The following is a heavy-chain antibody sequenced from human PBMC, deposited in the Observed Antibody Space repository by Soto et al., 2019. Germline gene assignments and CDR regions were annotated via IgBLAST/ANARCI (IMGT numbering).Heavy chain of an antibody. CDR3: ARDRNVLLWFGVSNNYGMDV. D-gene: IGHD3-10*01. CDR2: ISAYNGNT. CDR1: GYTFTSYG. J-gene: IGHJ6*02. V-gene: IGHV1-18*01. Sequence: GASVKVFCKSSGYTFTSYGISWVRQAPGQGLEWMGWISAYNGNTNYAQKLQGRVTMTTDTSTSTAYMELRSLRSDDTAVYYCARDRNVLLWFGVSNNYGMDVWGQGTTVTVSS.